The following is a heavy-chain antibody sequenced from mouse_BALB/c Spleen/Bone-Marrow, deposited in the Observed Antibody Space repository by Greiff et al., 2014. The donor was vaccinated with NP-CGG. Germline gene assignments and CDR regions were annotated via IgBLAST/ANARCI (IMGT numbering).Heavy chain of an antibody. CDR3: TRNLGYGYFDY. CDR2: IDPYSGGT. D-gene: IGHD3-1*01. CDR1: GYAFTSYN. J-gene: IGHJ2*01. V-gene: IGHV1S135*01. Sequence: EVQLQQSGPELVKPGASVKVSCKASGYAFTSYNMYWVKQSHGKSLEWMGYIDPYSGGTSYNQKFKGKATLTVDKSSSTAYMHLNSLTSEYSAVYYCTRNLGYGYFDYWGQGTTLTVSA.